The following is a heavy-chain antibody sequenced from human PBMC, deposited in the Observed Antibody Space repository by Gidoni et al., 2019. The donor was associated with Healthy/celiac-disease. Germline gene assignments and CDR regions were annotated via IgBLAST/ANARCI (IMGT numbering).Heavy chain of an antibody. D-gene: IGHD2-15*01. CDR3: ARDLGGKGSGFDY. CDR1: GFHFSSYA. CDR2: ISYDGSNK. V-gene: IGHV3-30-3*01. J-gene: IGHJ4*02. Sequence: QVQLVESGGGVVQPGRSLRLSCAASGFHFSSYAMHWVRQAPGKGLEWVAVISYDGSNKYYADSVKGRFTISRDNSKNTLYLQMNSLRAEDTAVYYCARDLGGKGSGFDYWGQGTLVTVSS.